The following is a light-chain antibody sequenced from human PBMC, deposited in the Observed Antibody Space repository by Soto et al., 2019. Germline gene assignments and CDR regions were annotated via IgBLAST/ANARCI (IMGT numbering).Light chain of an antibody. J-gene: IGKJ2*01. CDR2: KTS. V-gene: IGKV1-5*03. Sequence: DIQMTQSPSTLSASVGDRVTITCRASQSISSWLAWYQRKPGKAPRLLIYKTSNLGSGVPSRFSGSGSGTEFTLTISGLQPDDFATYYCQQYDRWYTFGPGTKVDIK. CDR1: QSISSW. CDR3: QQYDRWYT.